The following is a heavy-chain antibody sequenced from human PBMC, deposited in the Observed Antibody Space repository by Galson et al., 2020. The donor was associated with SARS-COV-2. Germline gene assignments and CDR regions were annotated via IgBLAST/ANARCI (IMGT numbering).Heavy chain of an antibody. J-gene: IGHJ3*02. Sequence: GGSLRLSCAASGFTFSSYWMSWVRQAPGKGLEWVANIKQDGSEKYYVDSVKGRFTISRDNAKNSLYLQMNSLRAEDTAVYYCAREGVFGVVIPCAFDIWGQGTMVTVSS. CDR1: GFTFSSYW. CDR3: AREGVFGVVIPCAFDI. V-gene: IGHV3-7*01. D-gene: IGHD3-3*01. CDR2: IKQDGSEK.